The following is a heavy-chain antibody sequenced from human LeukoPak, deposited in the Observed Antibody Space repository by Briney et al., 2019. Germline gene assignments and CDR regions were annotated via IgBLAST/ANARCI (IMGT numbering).Heavy chain of an antibody. Sequence: GVSVKVSCKTSGYSFTNYYTHWVRQAPGQGLEWMGIINPSGNSTRYAQIFQDRITMTRDTSTSTVYMELSSLRSEDTAVYYCARGYSSGYRIDYWGQETLVTVSS. CDR1: GYSFTNYY. V-gene: IGHV1-46*01. CDR2: INPSGNST. J-gene: IGHJ4*02. D-gene: IGHD6-19*01. CDR3: ARGYSSGYRIDY.